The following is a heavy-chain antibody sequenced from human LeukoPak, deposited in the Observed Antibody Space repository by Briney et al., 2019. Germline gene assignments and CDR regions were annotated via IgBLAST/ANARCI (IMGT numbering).Heavy chain of an antibody. CDR2: IKHDGSEK. Sequence: PGGSLRLSCAASGFTFNTYWMTWVRQAPGKGLQWVANIKHDGSEKNYADSVKGRFTISRDNAKKSLYLQMSSLRGEDTAVYYCATQASYDFWSGLYYFDNWGQGTLVGVSS. CDR1: GFTFNTYW. CDR3: ATQASYDFWSGLYYFDN. D-gene: IGHD3-3*01. V-gene: IGHV3-7*01. J-gene: IGHJ4*02.